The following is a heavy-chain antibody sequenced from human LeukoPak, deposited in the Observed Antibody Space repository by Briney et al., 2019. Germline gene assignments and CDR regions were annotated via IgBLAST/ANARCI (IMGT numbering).Heavy chain of an antibody. CDR2: IYYSGST. V-gene: IGHV4-30-4*08. Sequence: SETLSLTCTVSGGSIGSGSYYWSWIRQPPGKGLEWIGYIYYSGSTYYNPSLKSRVTISVDTSKNQFSLKLSSVTAADTAVYYCATMPPYYDFWSGYYKGDYYYYMDVWGKGTTVTVSS. CDR1: GGSIGSGSYY. D-gene: IGHD3-3*01. J-gene: IGHJ6*03. CDR3: ATMPPYYDFWSGYYKGDYYYYMDV.